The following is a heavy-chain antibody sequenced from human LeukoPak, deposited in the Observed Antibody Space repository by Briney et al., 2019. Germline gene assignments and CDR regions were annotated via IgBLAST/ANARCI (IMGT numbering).Heavy chain of an antibody. Sequence: PSETCPSPALSMVGPSVVTTGAGSASPQGRGWSGLGEINHSGSTNYNPSLKSRVTISVDTSKNQFSLKLSSVTAADTAVYYCARDQDSTEAVDAFDIWGQGTMVTVSS. CDR3: ARDQDSTEAVDAFDI. D-gene: IGHD6-13*01. J-gene: IGHJ3*02. V-gene: IGHV4-34*01. CDR1: VGPSVVTT. CDR2: INHSGST.